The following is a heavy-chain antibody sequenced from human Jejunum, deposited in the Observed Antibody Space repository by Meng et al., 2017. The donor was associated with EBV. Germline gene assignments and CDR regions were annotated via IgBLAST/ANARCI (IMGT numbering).Heavy chain of an antibody. CDR2: TNEYGTTT. CDR1: GFTFSRYW. Sequence: EVQSVESGGALVQPGGSLRLSCATFGFTFSRYWMHWVRQTPGKGLVWVSRTNEYGTTTTYADSVKGRFTTSRDNAKNTLYLQMNSLRAEDTAVYYCSRDLAGSDDYWGQGTLVTVSS. D-gene: IGHD1-14*01. CDR3: SRDLAGSDDY. J-gene: IGHJ4*02. V-gene: IGHV3-74*01.